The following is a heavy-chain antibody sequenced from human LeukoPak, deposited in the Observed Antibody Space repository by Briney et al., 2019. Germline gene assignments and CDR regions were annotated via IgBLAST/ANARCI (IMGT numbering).Heavy chain of an antibody. J-gene: IGHJ6*03. D-gene: IGHD2-2*03. CDR2: IIPIFGTA. V-gene: IGHV1-69*05. CDR3: ARGKGMDIVVVPAVGSPVEVDYYYMDV. Sequence: SVKVSCKASGGTFSSYAISWVRQAPGQGLEWMGGIIPIFGTANYAKKFQGRVTITTDESTSTAYMELSSLRSEDTAVYYCARGKGMDIVVVPAVGSPVEVDYYYMDVWGKGATVTVSS. CDR1: GGTFSSYA.